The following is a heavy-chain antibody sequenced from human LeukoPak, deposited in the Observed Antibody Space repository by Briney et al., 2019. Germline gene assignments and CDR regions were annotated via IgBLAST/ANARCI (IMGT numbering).Heavy chain of an antibody. Sequence: GGSLRLSCAASGFTFSSYWMHWVRQAPGKGLVWVSRINSDGSSTSYADSVKGRFTISRDNAKNTLYLQMNSLRAADTAVYYCARGAYGSGSYYYYYYGMDVWGQGTTVTVSS. CDR2: INSDGSST. J-gene: IGHJ6*02. CDR3: ARGAYGSGSYYYYYYGMDV. CDR1: GFTFSSYW. D-gene: IGHD3-10*01. V-gene: IGHV3-74*01.